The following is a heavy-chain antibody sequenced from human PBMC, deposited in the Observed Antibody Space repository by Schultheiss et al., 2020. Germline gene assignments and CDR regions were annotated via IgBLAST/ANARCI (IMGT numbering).Heavy chain of an antibody. J-gene: IGHJ4*02. V-gene: IGHV1-69*13. CDR3: ARSSESHCAGGTCYGD. D-gene: IGHD2-15*01. CDR2: IIPIFGSA. Sequence: SVKVSCKASGGTFSSYAISWVRQAPGQGLEWMGGIIPIFGSANYAQKFQGRVTITADESTSTAYMELSSLRSEDTAVYYCARSSESHCAGGTCYGDWGQGTLVTVAS. CDR1: GGTFSSYA.